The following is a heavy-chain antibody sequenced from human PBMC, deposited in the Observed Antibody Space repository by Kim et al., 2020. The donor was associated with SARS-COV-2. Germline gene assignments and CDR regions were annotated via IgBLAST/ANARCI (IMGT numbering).Heavy chain of an antibody. V-gene: IGHV4-34*01. CDR2: INHSRST. J-gene: IGHJ4*02. CDR1: GGSFSGYY. CDR3: ARVRITIFGVPYYFDY. Sequence: SETLSLTCAVYGGSFSGYYWSWIRQPPGKGLEWIGEINHSRSTNYNPSLKSRVTISEDTSKNQFSLKLSSVTAADTAVYYCARVRITIFGVPYYFDYWGQGTLVTVSS. D-gene: IGHD3-3*01.